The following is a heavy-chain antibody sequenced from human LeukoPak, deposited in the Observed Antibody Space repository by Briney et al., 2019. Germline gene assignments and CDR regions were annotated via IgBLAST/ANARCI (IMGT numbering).Heavy chain of an antibody. CDR1: GFTFSSYA. Sequence: GGSLRLSCAASGFTFSSYAMSWVRQAPGKGLEWVSAISGSGGSTYYADSVKGRFTISRDNSKNTLYLQMNSLRAEDTAVYYCARSRGAGYYYYYYMDVWGKGTTVTVSS. V-gene: IGHV3-23*01. CDR3: ARSRGAGYYYYYYMDV. J-gene: IGHJ6*03. D-gene: IGHD6-19*01. CDR2: ISGSGGST.